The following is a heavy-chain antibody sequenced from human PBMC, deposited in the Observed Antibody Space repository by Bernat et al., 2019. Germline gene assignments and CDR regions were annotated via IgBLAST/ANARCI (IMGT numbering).Heavy chain of an antibody. CDR3: VRDNTNWAFDY. CDR1: GFIFRAYV. V-gene: IGHV3-43*02. CDR2: ISHDSSAT. D-gene: IGHD7-27*01. Sequence: EVQLVESGGGVIQPGGSLRLSCAPSGFIFRAYVMHWVRQAPGMGLEWVSRISHDSSATSYADSVKGRFTISRDNSKNSLYLQMNSLRVEDTALYYCVRDNTNWAFDYWGRGTLVTVSS. J-gene: IGHJ4*02.